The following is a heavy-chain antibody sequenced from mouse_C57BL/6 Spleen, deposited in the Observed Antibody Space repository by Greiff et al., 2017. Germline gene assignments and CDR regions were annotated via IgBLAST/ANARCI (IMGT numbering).Heavy chain of an antibody. V-gene: IGHV10-3*01. CDR1: GFTLNTYA. J-gene: IGHJ4*01. CDR2: IRSKSSNYAT. CDR3: VREKPLDSSGYGYAMDY. Sequence: EVKLVESGGGLVQPKGSLKLSCAASGFTLNTYAMHWVRQAPGKGLEWVARIRSKSSNYATYYADSVKDRFTISRDDSQSMLYLQMNNLKTEDTAMYYCVREKPLDSSGYGYAMDYWGQGTSVTVSS. D-gene: IGHD3-2*02.